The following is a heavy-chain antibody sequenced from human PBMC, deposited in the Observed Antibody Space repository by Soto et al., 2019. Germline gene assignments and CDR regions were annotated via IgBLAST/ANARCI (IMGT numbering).Heavy chain of an antibody. V-gene: IGHV5-51*01. J-gene: IGHJ4*02. D-gene: IGHD3-22*01. CDR2: IYPGDPDT. CDR1: GYSFTSYW. Sequence: PGESLKISCKGSGYSFTSYWIGWVRQMPGKGLEWMGIIYPGDPDTRYSPSFQGQVTISADKSISTAYLQWSSLKASDTAMYYCARLIALDHAASWPFDYWGQGTLVTVSS. CDR3: ARLIALDHAASWPFDY.